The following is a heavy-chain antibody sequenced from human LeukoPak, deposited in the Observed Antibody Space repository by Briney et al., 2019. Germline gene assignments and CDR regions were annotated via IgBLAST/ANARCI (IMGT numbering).Heavy chain of an antibody. V-gene: IGHV3-64*01. J-gene: IGHJ4*02. CDR2: ISSNGGST. CDR3: ARGVRSWSSNYFDY. CDR1: GFAFSSYA. Sequence: GALLLSCAAAGFAFSSYAMHWVRRAPGKGVEYGSAISSNGGSTYYANSVKGRFTISRDNSKNTLYLQMGSLRAEDMAVYYCARGVRSWSSNYFDYWGQGTLVTVSS. D-gene: IGHD6-13*01.